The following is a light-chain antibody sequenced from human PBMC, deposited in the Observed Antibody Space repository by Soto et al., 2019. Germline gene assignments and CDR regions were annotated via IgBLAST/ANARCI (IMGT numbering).Light chain of an antibody. CDR1: QGIINY. CDR2: GAA. V-gene: IGKV1-8*01. CDR3: QQYYAYPRT. Sequence: IQMTQSPSSLSASVGDRVTITCRASQGIINYLAWYQQKPGKAPKLLIHGAATLQSGVPSRFSGSRSETDFTLTISFLQSEDFATYYCQQYYAYPRTFGQGTKVDIK. J-gene: IGKJ1*01.